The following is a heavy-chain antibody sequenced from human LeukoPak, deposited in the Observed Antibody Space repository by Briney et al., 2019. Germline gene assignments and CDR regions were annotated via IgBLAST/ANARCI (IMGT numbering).Heavy chain of an antibody. D-gene: IGHD5-24*01. CDR1: GGSISSHY. Sequence: PSETLSLTCTVSGGSISSHYWSWIRQPPGKGLEWIGYIYYSGSTNYNPSLKSRVTISVDTSKNQFSLKLSSVTAADTAVYYCARESRKMATIGTFDYWGQGTLVTVSS. CDR2: IYYSGST. CDR3: ARESRKMATIGTFDY. J-gene: IGHJ4*02. V-gene: IGHV4-59*11.